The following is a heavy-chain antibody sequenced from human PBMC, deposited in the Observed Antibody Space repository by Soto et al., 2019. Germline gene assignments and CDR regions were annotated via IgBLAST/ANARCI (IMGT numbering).Heavy chain of an antibody. J-gene: IGHJ4*02. V-gene: IGHV3-23*01. CDR3: ARVASDYINSVDH. CDR1: GFTFNACA. D-gene: IGHD4-4*01. Sequence: DVQLLESGGGLVQPGGSLRLSCAASGFTFNACAMTWVRQAPGKGLEWVSAIGGSGGNRYYAGSVRGRFTISRDNSKDTVDLQMNSLRVEDTAVYYCARVASDYINSVDHWGQGILVSVSS. CDR2: IGGSGGNR.